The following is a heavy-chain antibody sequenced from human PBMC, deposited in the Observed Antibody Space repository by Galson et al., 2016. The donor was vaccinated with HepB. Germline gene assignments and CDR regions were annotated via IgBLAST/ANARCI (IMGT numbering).Heavy chain of an antibody. J-gene: IGHJ6*02. V-gene: IGHV3-15*01. CDR3: AKDAGGGTGGTTRDYFYGMDV. Sequence: SLRLSCAASGFTFSNDWMSWVRQAPGKGLEWVGRLKSKTDGGTTAYAAPVKGRFTISRDDSKNTLYLQMNSLGAEDTAVYYCAKDAGGGTGGTTRDYFYGMDVWGQGTTVTVSS. D-gene: IGHD1-1*01. CDR1: GFTFSNDW. CDR2: LKSKTDGGTT.